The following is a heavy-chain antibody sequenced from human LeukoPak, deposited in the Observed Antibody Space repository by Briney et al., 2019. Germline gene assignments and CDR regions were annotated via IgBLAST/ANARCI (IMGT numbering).Heavy chain of an antibody. J-gene: IGHJ4*02. Sequence: GGSLRLSCSVSGFTFSTYVMHWVRQAPGKGLEYVSAISSNGDNTYYANSVKGRFTISRDNSKNTLYLQMSSLRADDTAVYYCVRGTGYWGQGTLVTVSS. CDR1: GFTFSTYV. V-gene: IGHV3-64D*06. CDR2: ISSNGDNT. CDR3: VRGTGY.